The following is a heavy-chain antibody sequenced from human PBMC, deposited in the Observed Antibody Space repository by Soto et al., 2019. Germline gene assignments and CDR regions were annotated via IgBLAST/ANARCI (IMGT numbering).Heavy chain of an antibody. J-gene: IGHJ4*02. V-gene: IGHV5-10-1*01. D-gene: IGHD2-8*01. CDR2: IDPSDSRT. Sequence: PGESLKISCEASGYMFPIYHISWVRQMPGKGLEWVGKIDPSDSRTMYRPSSRARITISVDKSINTAYLEWGRLKASDTAMYYCARHDPNGDFDFWGQGTQVTVSS. CDR1: GYMFPIYH. CDR3: ARHDPNGDFDF.